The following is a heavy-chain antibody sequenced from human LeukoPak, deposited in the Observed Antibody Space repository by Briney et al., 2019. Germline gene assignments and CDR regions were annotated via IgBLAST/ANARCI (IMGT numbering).Heavy chain of an antibody. V-gene: IGHV3-13*01. CDR2: IGTAGDT. Sequence: GGSLRLSCAASGFTFSSYDMHWVRQATGKGLEWVSAIGTAGDTYYPGSVKGRFTISRDNSKNTLTLQMNSLRAEDTAVYYCAKDRGYNILTGYSKGHYFDYWGQGTLVTVSS. CDR1: GFTFSSYD. D-gene: IGHD3-9*01. CDR3: AKDRGYNILTGYSKGHYFDY. J-gene: IGHJ4*02.